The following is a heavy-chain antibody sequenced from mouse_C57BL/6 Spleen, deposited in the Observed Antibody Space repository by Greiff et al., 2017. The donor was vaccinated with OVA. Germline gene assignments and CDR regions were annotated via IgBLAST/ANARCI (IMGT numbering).Heavy chain of an antibody. V-gene: IGHV1-47*01. CDR1: GYTFTTYP. CDR3: ARRGYYGSRGYAMDY. D-gene: IGHD1-1*01. CDR2: FHPYNDDT. J-gene: IGHJ4*01. Sequence: QVQLKESGAELVKPGASVKMSCKASGYTFTTYPIEWMKQNHGKSLEWIGNFHPYNDDTKYNEKFKGKATLTVEKSSSTVYLELSRLTSDDSAVYCCARRGYYGSRGYAMDYWGQGTSVTVAS.